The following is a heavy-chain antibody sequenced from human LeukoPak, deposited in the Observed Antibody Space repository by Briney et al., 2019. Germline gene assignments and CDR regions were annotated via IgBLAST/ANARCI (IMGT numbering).Heavy chain of an antibody. J-gene: IGHJ6*02. Sequence: GASVKVSCKASGGTFSSYAISWVRQAPGQGLEWMGGIIPIFGTANYAQKFQGRVTITADESTSTAYMELSRLRSDDTAVYYCARGIAHYGMDVWGQGTTVTVSS. CDR3: ARGIAHYGMDV. D-gene: IGHD6-13*01. V-gene: IGHV1-69*13. CDR2: IIPIFGTA. CDR1: GGTFSSYA.